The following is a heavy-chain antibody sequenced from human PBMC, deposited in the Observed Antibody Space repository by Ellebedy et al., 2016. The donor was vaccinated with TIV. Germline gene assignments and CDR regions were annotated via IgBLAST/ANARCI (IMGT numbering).Heavy chain of an antibody. V-gene: IGHV3-23*01. Sequence: GESLKISCAASGFTFSSYSMNSVRQPPGKGLEWVPAVGGGDDRTFYADAVKVRFTISRDNSKNTVTLQMQRLRAEDTALYYCAKGHTASFFYLFDSWGQGTLVTVSS. CDR2: VGGGDDRT. CDR1: GFTFSSYS. J-gene: IGHJ5*01. D-gene: IGHD2-2*01. CDR3: AKGHTASFFYLFDS.